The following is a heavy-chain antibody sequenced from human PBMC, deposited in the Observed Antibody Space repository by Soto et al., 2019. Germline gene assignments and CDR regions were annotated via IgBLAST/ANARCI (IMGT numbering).Heavy chain of an antibody. CDR2: ISYDGSNK. V-gene: IGHV3-30*18. Sequence: QEQLVESGGGVVQPGRSLRLSCAASGLTFSRYGMHWVRQAPGKGLEWAAHISYDGSNKHYAESVKGRFTISRDSSKNTLVRQMSNLRPEDTAVYYCVKDAFYSDTRGYYIVDHWGQGTLVAVSS. CDR1: GLTFSRYG. J-gene: IGHJ4*02. D-gene: IGHD3-22*01. CDR3: VKDAFYSDTRGYYIVDH.